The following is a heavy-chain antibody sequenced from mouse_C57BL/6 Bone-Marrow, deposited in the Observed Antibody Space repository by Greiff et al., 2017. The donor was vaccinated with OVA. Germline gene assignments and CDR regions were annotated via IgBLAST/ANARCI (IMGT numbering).Heavy chain of an antibody. V-gene: IGHV5-9-1*02. CDR3: TRLLDAMDY. CDR2: ISSGGDYI. Sequence: DVHLVESGEGLVKPGGSLKLSCAASGFTFSSYAMSWVRQTPEKRLEWVAYISSGGDYIYYADTVKGRFAISRDNARNTLYLQMSSLKSEDTAMYYCTRLLDAMDYWGQGTSVTVSS. CDR1: GFTFSSYA. J-gene: IGHJ4*01. D-gene: IGHD2-1*01.